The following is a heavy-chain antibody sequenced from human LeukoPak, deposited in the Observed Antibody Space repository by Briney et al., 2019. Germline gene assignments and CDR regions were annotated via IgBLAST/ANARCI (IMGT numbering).Heavy chain of an antibody. V-gene: IGHV3-53*01. Sequence: GSLRLSCAASGFTVSSNYMSWVRQAPGKGLEWVSVIYSGGSTYYADSVKGRFTISRDNSKNTLYLQMNSLRAEDTAVYYCARTIFSSSSLFDYWGQGTLVTVSS. CDR2: IYSGGST. CDR3: ARTIFSSSSLFDY. J-gene: IGHJ4*02. CDR1: GFTVSSNY. D-gene: IGHD6-6*01.